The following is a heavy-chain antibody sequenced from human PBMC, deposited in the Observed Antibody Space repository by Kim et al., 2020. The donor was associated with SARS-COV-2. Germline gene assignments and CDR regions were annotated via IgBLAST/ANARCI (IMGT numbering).Heavy chain of an antibody. V-gene: IGHV4-38-2*02. CDR1: GYSISSGYY. J-gene: IGHJ5*02. Sequence: SETLSLTCTVSGYSISSGYYWGWIRQPPGKGLEWIGSIHHSGSTYYNPSLKSRVTISVDTSKNQFSLKLSSVTAADTAVYYCARERIMVVPAAQRWFDPWGQGTLVTVSS. D-gene: IGHD2-2*01. CDR3: ARERIMVVPAAQRWFDP. CDR2: IHHSGST.